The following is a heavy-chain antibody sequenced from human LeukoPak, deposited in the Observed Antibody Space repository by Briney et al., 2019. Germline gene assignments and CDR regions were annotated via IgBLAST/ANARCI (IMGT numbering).Heavy chain of an antibody. CDR3: TRSMGQYYFDY. Sequence: GGSLRLSCTASGFTFGDYAMSWFRQAPGRGLEWVGFIRSKAYGGTTEYAASVNGRFTISRGDSKSIAYLQMNSLKTEDTAVYYCTRSMGQYYFDYWGQGTLVTVSS. CDR1: GFTFGDYA. D-gene: IGHD2-8*01. CDR2: IRSKAYGGTT. J-gene: IGHJ4*02. V-gene: IGHV3-49*03.